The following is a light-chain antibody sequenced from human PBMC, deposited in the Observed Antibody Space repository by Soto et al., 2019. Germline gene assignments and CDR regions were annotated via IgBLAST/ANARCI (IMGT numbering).Light chain of an antibody. CDR3: QQYYNWPRT. J-gene: IGKJ1*01. CDR1: HRVSSY. Sequence: TQSPTTLSLSAGERATLSFQGIHRVSSYLAWYQQKPGQAPMLLIYGASTRATGIPARFTGSGSGTEFTLTISSLQSEDFAVYYCQQYYNWPRTFGQGTKVDIK. V-gene: IGKV3-15*01. CDR2: GAS.